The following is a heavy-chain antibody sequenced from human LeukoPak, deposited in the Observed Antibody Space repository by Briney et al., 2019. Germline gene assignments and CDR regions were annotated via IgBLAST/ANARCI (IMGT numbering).Heavy chain of an antibody. V-gene: IGHV3-74*01. CDR2: IKTDGSST. CDR1: GFTFSTYW. CDR3: ARVTDSSSSLDY. J-gene: IGHJ4*02. Sequence: GGSLRLSRAASGFTFSTYWMHWVRQAPGKGLVWVSRIKTDGSSTSYADSVKGRFTISRDNAKNTLYLQMNSLRAEDTAVYYCARVTDSSSSLDYWGQGTLVTVSS. D-gene: IGHD6-6*01.